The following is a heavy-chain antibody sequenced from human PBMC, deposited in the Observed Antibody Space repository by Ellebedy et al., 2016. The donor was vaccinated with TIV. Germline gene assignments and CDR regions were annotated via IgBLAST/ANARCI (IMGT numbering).Heavy chain of an antibody. V-gene: IGHV1-46*01. J-gene: IGHJ6*02. Sequence: AASVKVSCKASGYSFTSYNIHWVRQAPGQGLEGMGIVHPSAGTTTYAQKFQGRVNMTRETSTTTVYMHLTSLRSEDAAVYYCSRDKNGFPPPPPYYYFGMDVWGQGTTVTVSS. D-gene: IGHD1-1*01. CDR1: GYSFTSYN. CDR3: SRDKNGFPPPPPYYYFGMDV. CDR2: VHPSAGTT.